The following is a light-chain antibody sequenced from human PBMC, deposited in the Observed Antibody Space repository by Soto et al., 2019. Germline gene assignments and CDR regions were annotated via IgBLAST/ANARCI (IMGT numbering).Light chain of an antibody. V-gene: IGKV3-11*01. CDR3: QQRTNWPIT. CDR2: DAS. J-gene: IGKJ5*01. Sequence: EIVLTQSPASLSLSPGDRPTLSCRASQSVSTYLVWYQQKPGQAPRLLIYDASNRATGIPARFSGSGSGTDFTLTISSLEPEDFAVYYCQQRTNWPITFGQGTRLEI. CDR1: QSVSTY.